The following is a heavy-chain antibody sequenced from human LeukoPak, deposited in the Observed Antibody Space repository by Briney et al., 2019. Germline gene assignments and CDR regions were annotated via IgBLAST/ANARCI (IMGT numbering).Heavy chain of an antibody. CDR1: GFTFSNYP. D-gene: IGHD4-17*01. CDR2: ITTNGGST. J-gene: IGHJ4*02. Sequence: GGSLRLSCAASGFTFSNYPMHWVRQAPGKGLEYVSAITTNGGSTYYANSVKGRFTISRDNSKNTLYLQMGSLRAEDMAVYYCASTVTNGSEYFDYWGQGTLVTVSS. CDR3: ASTVTNGSEYFDY. V-gene: IGHV3-64*01.